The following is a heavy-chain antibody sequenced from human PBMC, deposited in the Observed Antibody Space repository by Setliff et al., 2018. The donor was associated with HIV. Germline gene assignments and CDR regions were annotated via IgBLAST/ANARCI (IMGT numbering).Heavy chain of an antibody. V-gene: IGHV1-2*06. CDR1: GYTFTGYY. CDR2: VNPNSGGT. D-gene: IGHD2-8*01. J-gene: IGHJ3*02. Sequence: GASVKVSCKASGYTFTGYYIHWVRQAPGQGLEWMGRVNPNSGGTNYAQKFQGRVTMTRDTSISTAYMELSRLSSDDTAVYYCASKLYCTYGVCLDAFDIWGQGTMVTVS. CDR3: ASKLYCTYGVCLDAFDI.